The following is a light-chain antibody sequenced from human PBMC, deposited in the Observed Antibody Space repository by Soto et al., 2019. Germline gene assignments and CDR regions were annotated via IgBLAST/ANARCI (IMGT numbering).Light chain of an antibody. CDR3: SSYTSSSTLYV. Sequence: QSVLTQPASVSGSPGQSITLSSTGTSSDVGGYNYVSWYQQHPGKAPKLMIYDVSNRPSGVSNRFSGSKSGNTASLTISGLQAEDEADYYCSSYTSSSTLYVFGTGTKVTVL. J-gene: IGLJ1*01. CDR2: DVS. V-gene: IGLV2-14*01. CDR1: SSDVGGYNY.